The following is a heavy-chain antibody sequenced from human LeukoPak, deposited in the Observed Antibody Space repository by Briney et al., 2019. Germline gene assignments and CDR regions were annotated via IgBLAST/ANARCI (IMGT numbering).Heavy chain of an antibody. V-gene: IGHV4-61*02. CDR1: GGSISSGNYY. Sequence: SQTLSLTCTVSGGSISSGNYYWSWIRQPAGKGLEWIGRIYTSGSTNYNPSLKSRVTISVDTSKNQFSLKLSSVTAADTAVYYCARVSGSYAGAFDIWGQGTMVTVSS. CDR2: IYTSGST. J-gene: IGHJ3*02. CDR3: ARVSGSYAGAFDI. D-gene: IGHD1-26*01.